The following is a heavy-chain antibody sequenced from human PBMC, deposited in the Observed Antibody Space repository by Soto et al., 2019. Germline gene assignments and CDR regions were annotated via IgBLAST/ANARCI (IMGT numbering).Heavy chain of an antibody. CDR1: GFTFSSYA. V-gene: IGHV3-23*01. Sequence: EVQLLESGGGLVQPGGSPRLSCAASGFTFSSYAMNWVRQAPGKGLEWVSAISSSGDRTYYADSVKGRFTISRDNSKNTLYLQVNSLRADDTAVYYCAKSNLYCSGTSCYVFDFWGQGTLVTVSS. D-gene: IGHD2-2*01. CDR3: AKSNLYCSGTSCYVFDF. CDR2: ISSSGDRT. J-gene: IGHJ4*02.